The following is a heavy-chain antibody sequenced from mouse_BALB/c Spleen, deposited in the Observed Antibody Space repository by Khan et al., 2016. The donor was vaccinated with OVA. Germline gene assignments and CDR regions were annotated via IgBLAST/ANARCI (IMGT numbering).Heavy chain of an antibody. D-gene: IGHD1-1*02. CDR3: ARGYGGDCDY. V-gene: IGHV3-2*02. CDR2: ISYSGNT. Sequence: EVQLQESGPGLVKPSQSLSLTCTVTGYSIASDYAWNWIRQFPGNKLEWMGFISYSGNTNYNPSLKSRISITRDTSKNQFFLQLNAVTSEDTATDYWARGYGGDCDYWGQGTTLTVSS. J-gene: IGHJ2*01. CDR1: GYSIASDYA.